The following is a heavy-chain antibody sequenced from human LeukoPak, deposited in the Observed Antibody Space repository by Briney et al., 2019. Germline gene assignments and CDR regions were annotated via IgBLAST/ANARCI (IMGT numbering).Heavy chain of an antibody. V-gene: IGHV3-48*03. CDR1: GFTFGIYE. D-gene: IGHD1-26*01. CDR2: TSNSGTTI. J-gene: IGHJ4*02. CDR3: ARGAGSYPFSDS. Sequence: PGGSLRLSCAASGFTFGIYEMNWVRQAPGMGLEWVSYTSNSGTTIYYADSVKGRFTISRDNAKNSLYLQMNSLRVEDTAVYYCARGAGSYPFSDSWGQGTLVTVSS.